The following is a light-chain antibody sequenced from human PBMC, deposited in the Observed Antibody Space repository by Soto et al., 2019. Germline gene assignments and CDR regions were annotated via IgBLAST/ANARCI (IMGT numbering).Light chain of an antibody. J-gene: IGLJ1*01. CDR2: DVS. CDR1: SSDVGGYNY. Sequence: QSALTQPASVSGSPGQSITISCTGTSSDVGGYNYVSWYQQHPGKAPQLMIYDVSNRPSGVSNRFSGSKSGNTASLTISGLQAEDEADYYCSPYTSSSTYVFGTGTKLTVL. CDR3: SPYTSSSTYV. V-gene: IGLV2-14*01.